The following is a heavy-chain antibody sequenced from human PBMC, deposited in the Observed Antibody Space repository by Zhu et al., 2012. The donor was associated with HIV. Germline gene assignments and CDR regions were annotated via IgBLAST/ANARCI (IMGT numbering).Heavy chain of an antibody. D-gene: IGHD1-1*01. J-gene: IGHJ1*01. V-gene: IGHV4-4*09. Sequence: QVQLQESGPGLVKPSETLSLTCTVSGGSISSYYWSWIRQPPGKGLEWIGYIYTSGSTNYNPSLKSRVTISVDTSKNQFSLKLSSVTAADTAVYYCARDPLGTGSTRWGQGPWSPSPQ. CDR1: GGSISSYY. CDR2: IYTSGST. CDR3: ARDPLGTGSTR.